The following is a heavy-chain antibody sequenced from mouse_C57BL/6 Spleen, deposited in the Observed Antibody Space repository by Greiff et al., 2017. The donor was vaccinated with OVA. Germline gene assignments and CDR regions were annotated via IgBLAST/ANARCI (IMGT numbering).Heavy chain of an antibody. J-gene: IGHJ1*03. CDR2: IDPSDSYT. CDR1: GYTFTSYW. D-gene: IGHD1-1*01. Sequence: QVQLQQPGAELVMPGASVKLSCKASGYTFTSYWMHWVKQRPGQGLEWIGEIDPSDSYTNYNQKCKGKSTLTVDKSSSTAYMQLSSLTSEDSAVYYCARSDYYGSSYDWYFDVWGTGTTVTVSS. CDR3: ARSDYYGSSYDWYFDV. V-gene: IGHV1-69*01.